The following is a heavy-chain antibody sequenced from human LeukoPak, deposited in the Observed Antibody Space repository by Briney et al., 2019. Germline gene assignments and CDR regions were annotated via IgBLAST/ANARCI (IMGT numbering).Heavy chain of an antibody. Sequence: ASVKVSCKASGYTFTSYGISXVRQAPGXXXXXMGWISAYNGNTNYAQKLQGRVTMTTDTSTGTAYMELRSLRSDDTAVYYCARAIGGSHFWFDPWGQGTLVTVSS. CDR3: ARAIGGSHFWFDP. V-gene: IGHV1-18*01. CDR2: ISAYNGNT. J-gene: IGHJ5*02. CDR1: GYTFTSYG. D-gene: IGHD3-16*01.